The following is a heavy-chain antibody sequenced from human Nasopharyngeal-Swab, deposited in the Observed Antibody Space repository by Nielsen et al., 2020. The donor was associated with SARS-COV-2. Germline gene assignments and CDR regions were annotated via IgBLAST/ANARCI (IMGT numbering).Heavy chain of an antibody. D-gene: IGHD6-13*01. J-gene: IGHJ4*02. CDR2: IYYSGST. V-gene: IGHV4-59*01. CDR3: ARGGGSSSWVDY. Sequence: RQCQGKGLEWIGYIYYSGSTNYNPSLKSRVTISVDTSKNQFSLKLSSVTAADTAVYYCARGGGSSSWVDYWGQGTLVTVSS.